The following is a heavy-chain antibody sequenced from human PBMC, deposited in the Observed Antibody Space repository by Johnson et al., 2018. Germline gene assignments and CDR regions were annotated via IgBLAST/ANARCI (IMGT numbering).Heavy chain of an antibody. D-gene: IGHD4/OR15-4a*01. CDR3: ARLKTGATSYYYMDV. CDR2: ISYDGSHK. J-gene: IGHJ6*03. Sequence: VLLVQAGGGVVQHGRSLRLCCAASGFTFRNSAMHWVRQAPGKGLEWVAVISYDGSHKYYADSVKARLTISRDNSKRKVALQVSSLGAEDTAVYYCARLKTGATSYYYMDVWGKGTTVTVSS. CDR1: GFTFRNSA. V-gene: IGHV3-30-3*01.